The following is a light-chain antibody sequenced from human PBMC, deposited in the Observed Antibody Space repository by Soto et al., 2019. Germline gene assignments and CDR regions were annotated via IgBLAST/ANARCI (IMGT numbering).Light chain of an antibody. CDR1: SSDVGSYGL. V-gene: IGLV2-23*01. J-gene: IGLJ2*01. CDR2: EAT. CDR3: SSYAGTDRTLVF. Sequence: QSALTQPASVSGSPGHSITISCTGTSSDVGSYGLVSWYQQHPGKAPQLIIYEATKRPSGVSPRFSGSRSGNTASLTLSGLQAEDEAVYHCSSYAGTDRTLVFFGGGTKVTVL.